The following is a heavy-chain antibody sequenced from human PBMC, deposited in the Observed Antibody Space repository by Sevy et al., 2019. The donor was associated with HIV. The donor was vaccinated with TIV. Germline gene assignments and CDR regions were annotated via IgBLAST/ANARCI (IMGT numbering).Heavy chain of an antibody. CDR1: GFTFSSYD. D-gene: IGHD3-10*01. V-gene: IGHV3-30*18. Sequence: GGSLRLSCAASGFTFSSYDMHWVRQAPGKGLEWVAIILHDGSYREYVDSVRGRFTMSRENSKNTMYLQMNGLSIEDTAVYYGAKIRLPGGSYFSRHGLDVWGRGTTVTVSS. J-gene: IGHJ6*02. CDR3: AKIRLPGGSYFSRHGLDV. CDR2: ILHDGSYR.